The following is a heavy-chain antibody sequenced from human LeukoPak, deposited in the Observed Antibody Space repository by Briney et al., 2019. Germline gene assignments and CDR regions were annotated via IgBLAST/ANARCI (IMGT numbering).Heavy chain of an antibody. Sequence: GGSLRLSCSASGFTFSDYDMTWFREAPGKGLEWVSSISGLSSHIYYGDSVKGRFSISRDNAKNSLYLQMNSLGAEDTAVYYCGRAFPPLRTSSAGDLWGQGTLVTVSS. J-gene: IGHJ4*02. CDR1: GFTFSDYD. V-gene: IGHV3-21*01. CDR3: GRAFPPLRTSSAGDL. D-gene: IGHD3-16*01. CDR2: ISGLSSHI.